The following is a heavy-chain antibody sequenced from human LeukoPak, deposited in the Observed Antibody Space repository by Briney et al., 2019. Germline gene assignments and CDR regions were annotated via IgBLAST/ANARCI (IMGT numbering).Heavy chain of an antibody. V-gene: IGHV3-23*01. CDR1: GFTFDDYA. D-gene: IGHD6-13*01. CDR3: AKSFGYSRSWFDY. CDR2: ISGNGGGT. Sequence: GGSLRLSCAASGFTFDDYAMHWVRQAPGKGLEWVSGISGNGGGTYYADSVKGRFTISRDNSRNTLYLQMNSLRAEDTAVYYCAKSFGYSRSWFDYWGQGTLVTVSS. J-gene: IGHJ4*02.